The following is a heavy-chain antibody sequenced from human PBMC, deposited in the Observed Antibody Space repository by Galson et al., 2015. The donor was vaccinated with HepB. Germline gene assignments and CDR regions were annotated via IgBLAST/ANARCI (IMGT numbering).Heavy chain of an antibody. Sequence: SLRLSCAASGFTFSNAWMSWVRQAPGKGLEWVGRIKSKTDGGTTDYAAPVKGRFTISRDDSKNTLYLQMNSLKTEDTAVYYCTTVSFTVRTLGLIDYWGQGTLVTVSS. J-gene: IGHJ4*02. V-gene: IGHV3-15*01. CDR2: IKSKTDGGTT. D-gene: IGHD3-10*01. CDR3: TTVSFTVRTLGLIDY. CDR1: GFTFSNAW.